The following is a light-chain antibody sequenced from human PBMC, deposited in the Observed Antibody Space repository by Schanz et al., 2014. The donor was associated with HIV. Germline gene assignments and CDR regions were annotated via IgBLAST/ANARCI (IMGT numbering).Light chain of an antibody. V-gene: IGLV2-8*01. CDR2: EVT. Sequence: QSALTQPASVSGSPGQSITISCTGTSADIGPYKSPPPYQPHPGKAPKLIIYEVTKRPSGVPARFSGSKSDNTASLTVSGLQADDEADYYCGSYGGSDNMVFGGGTKLTVL. CDR3: GSYGGSDNMV. J-gene: IGLJ3*02. CDR1: SADIGPYKS.